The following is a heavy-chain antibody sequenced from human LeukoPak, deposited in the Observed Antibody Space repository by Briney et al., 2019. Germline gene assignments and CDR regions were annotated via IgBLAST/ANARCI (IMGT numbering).Heavy chain of an antibody. D-gene: IGHD3-10*01. CDR1: GGSFSGYY. V-gene: IGHV4-34*01. Sequence: KPSETLSLTCAVHGGSFSGYYWSWIRQPPGKRLEWIGEINHSGNTYHNPSLKSRVTISVDTSKKQISLKVSSVTAADTAVYYCARIYASGSFDWYFDVWGRGSLVTVSS. CDR2: INHSGNT. CDR3: ARIYASGSFDWYFDV. J-gene: IGHJ2*01.